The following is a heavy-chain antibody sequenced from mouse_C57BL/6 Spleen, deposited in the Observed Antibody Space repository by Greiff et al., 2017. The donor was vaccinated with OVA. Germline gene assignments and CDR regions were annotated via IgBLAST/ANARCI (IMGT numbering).Heavy chain of an antibody. CDR2: INYDGSST. J-gene: IGHJ2*01. V-gene: IGHV5-16*01. CDR3: ARSYGPYYFDY. D-gene: IGHD1-1*02. CDR1: GFTFSDYY. Sequence: EVKLMESEGGLVQPGSSMKLSCTASGFTFSDYYMAWVRQVPEKGLEWVANINYDGSSTYYLDSLKSRFIISRDNAKNILYLQVSSLKSEDTATYYCARSYGPYYFDYWGQGTTLTVSS.